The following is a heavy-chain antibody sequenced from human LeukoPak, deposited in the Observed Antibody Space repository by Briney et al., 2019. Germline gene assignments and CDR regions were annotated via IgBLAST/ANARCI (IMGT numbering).Heavy chain of an antibody. Sequence: GGSLRLSCTASQFTFSDYNMNWVRQAPGKGLEWVSYIQSISTTIYYSDSVKGRFTISRDNAKNSLFLQMNSLRVEDTAVYYCARGAIVGANFDYWGQGTLVTVSS. CDR1: QFTFSDYN. CDR2: IQSISTTI. V-gene: IGHV3-48*04. D-gene: IGHD1-26*01. J-gene: IGHJ4*02. CDR3: ARGAIVGANFDY.